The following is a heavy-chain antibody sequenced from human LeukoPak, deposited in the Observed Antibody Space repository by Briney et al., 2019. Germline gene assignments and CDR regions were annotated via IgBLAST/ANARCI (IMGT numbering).Heavy chain of an antibody. Sequence: PSETLSLTCTVSGGSISSSSYYWGWIRQPPGKGLEWIGSIYYSGSTYYNPSLKSRVTISVDTSKNQFSLKLSSVTAADTAVYYCARCVWVDTAMVMDYWGQGTLVTVSS. CDR1: GGSISSSSYY. J-gene: IGHJ4*02. V-gene: IGHV4-39*07. CDR3: ARCVWVDTAMVMDY. CDR2: IYYSGST. D-gene: IGHD5-18*01.